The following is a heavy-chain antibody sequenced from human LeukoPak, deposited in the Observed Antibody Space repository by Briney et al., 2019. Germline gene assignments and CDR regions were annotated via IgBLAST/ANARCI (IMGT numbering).Heavy chain of an antibody. CDR1: GYTFTNYA. CDR3: AKVLGAGYCSSTSCYDAFDL. Sequence: GASVKVSCKASGYTFTNYAISWVRQAPGQGLEWMGWISAYNGNTNYAQNLQGRVTMTTDTSTTTAYMELRSLRFDDTAVYYCAKVLGAGYCSSTSCYDAFDLWGQGTKVTVSS. V-gene: IGHV1-18*01. CDR2: ISAYNGNT. D-gene: IGHD2-2*01. J-gene: IGHJ3*01.